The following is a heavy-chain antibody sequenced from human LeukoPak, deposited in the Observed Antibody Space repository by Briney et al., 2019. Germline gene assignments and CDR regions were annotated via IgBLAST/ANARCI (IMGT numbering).Heavy chain of an antibody. J-gene: IGHJ4*02. CDR2: ISWNSGSI. Sequence: GGSLRLSCAASGFTFDDYAMHWVRQAPGKGLEWVSGISWNSGSIGYADSVKGRFTISRDNAKNSPYLQMNSLRAEDMALYYCAKVADSSGYHYFDYWGQGTLVTVSS. V-gene: IGHV3-9*03. CDR3: AKVADSSGYHYFDY. D-gene: IGHD3-22*01. CDR1: GFTFDDYA.